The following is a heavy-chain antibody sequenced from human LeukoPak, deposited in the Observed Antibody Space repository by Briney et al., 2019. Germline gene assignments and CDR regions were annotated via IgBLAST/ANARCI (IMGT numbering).Heavy chain of an antibody. CDR3: ANLGIAARKNAFDI. CDR1: GFTFSSYA. V-gene: IGHV3-30*02. Sequence: GGSLRLSCAASGFTFSSYAMHWVRQAPGKGLEWVSFIRSDGGNKYYADSVKGRFTISRDNSKNTLYLQMNSLRAKDTAVYYCANLGIAARKNAFDIWGQGTLVTVSS. J-gene: IGHJ3*02. D-gene: IGHD6-6*01. CDR2: IRSDGGNK.